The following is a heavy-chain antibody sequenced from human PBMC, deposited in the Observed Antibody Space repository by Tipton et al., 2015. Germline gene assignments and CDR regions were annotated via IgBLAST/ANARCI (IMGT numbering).Heavy chain of an antibody. CDR2: IYYSGST. V-gene: IGHV4-39*01. CDR1: GGSISSSGYY. D-gene: IGHD3-3*01. Sequence: TLSLTCTVSGGSISSSGYYWGWIRQPPGKGLEWIGNIYYSGSTNYNPSLESRVTISVDTSKNQFSLKVNSVTAADTAVYYCARRRYYDLWSGYNSGWFDPWGQGTLVTASS. J-gene: IGHJ5*02. CDR3: ARRRYYDLWSGYNSGWFDP.